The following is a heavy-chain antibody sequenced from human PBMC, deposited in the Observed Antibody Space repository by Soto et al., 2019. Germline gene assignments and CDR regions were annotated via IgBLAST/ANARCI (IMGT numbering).Heavy chain of an antibody. V-gene: IGHV3-23*01. Sequence: GGSLRLSCVASGFPFSSYAMSWVRQTPGKGLEWVSGISGSGGRTYYADSVKGRFTISRDNSNNTLSLQMHILRVEDAAVYFCAKGGYYSLFDIWGQGTMVTVSS. J-gene: IGHJ3*02. CDR3: AKGGYYSLFDI. CDR1: GFPFSSYA. D-gene: IGHD3-16*01. CDR2: ISGSGGRT.